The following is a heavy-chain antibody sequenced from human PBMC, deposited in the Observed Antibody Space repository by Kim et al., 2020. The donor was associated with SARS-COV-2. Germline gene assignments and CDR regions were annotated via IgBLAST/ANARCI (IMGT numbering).Heavy chain of an antibody. Sequence: SETLSLTCAVYGGSFSGYYWSWIRQPPGKGLEWIGEINHSGSINYNASLKSRVTISVDTSKNQFSLKLSSVTAADTAVYYCARTGSGSYLSWGQGTVGTV. D-gene: IGHD3-10*01. V-gene: IGHV4-34*01. CDR2: INHSGSI. CDR1: GGSFSGYY. CDR3: ARTGSGSYLS. J-gene: IGHJ4*02.